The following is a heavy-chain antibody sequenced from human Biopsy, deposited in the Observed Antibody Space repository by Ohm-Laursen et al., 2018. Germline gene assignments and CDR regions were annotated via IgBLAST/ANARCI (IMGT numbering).Heavy chain of an antibody. CDR1: GFTFSAAW. Sequence: SLRLSCTASGFTFSAAWMYWVRQAPGKGLECVALVKSNANGGTTEYPAPVEGRFRISRDDSRNTVYLHMSSLNTDDTAMYFCTAGIPGLSRSSDYWGQGTLVTVSS. CDR2: VKSNANGGTT. D-gene: IGHD6-19*01. V-gene: IGHV3-15*05. J-gene: IGHJ4*02. CDR3: TAGIPGLSRSSDY.